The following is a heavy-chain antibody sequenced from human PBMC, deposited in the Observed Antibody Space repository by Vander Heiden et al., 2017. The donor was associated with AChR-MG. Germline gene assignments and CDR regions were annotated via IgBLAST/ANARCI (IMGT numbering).Heavy chain of an antibody. Sequence: QVQLVESGGGVVQPGRSLRLSCAASGFPFSSYAMHWVRQAPGKGLEWVAVISYDGSNKYYADSVKGRFTISRDNSKNTLYLQMNSLRAEDTAVYYCARDLVAAAGTGGGYWGQGTLVTVSS. CDR1: GFPFSSYA. CDR3: ARDLVAAAGTGGGY. V-gene: IGHV3-30-3*01. CDR2: ISYDGSNK. D-gene: IGHD6-13*01. J-gene: IGHJ4*02.